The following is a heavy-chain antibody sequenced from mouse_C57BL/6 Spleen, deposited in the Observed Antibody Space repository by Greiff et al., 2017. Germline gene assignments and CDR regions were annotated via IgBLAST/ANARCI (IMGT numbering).Heavy chain of an antibody. CDR1: GYTFTSYW. D-gene: IGHD3-2*02. V-gene: IGHV1-64*01. CDR3: ARSQTAQASDY. J-gene: IGHJ2*01. Sequence: QVQLKESGAELVKPGASVKLSCKASGYTFTSYWMHWVKQRPGQGLEWIGMIHPNSGSTNYNEKFKSKATLTVDKSSSTAYMQLSSLTSEDSAVYYCARSQTAQASDYWGQGTTLTVSS. CDR2: IHPNSGST.